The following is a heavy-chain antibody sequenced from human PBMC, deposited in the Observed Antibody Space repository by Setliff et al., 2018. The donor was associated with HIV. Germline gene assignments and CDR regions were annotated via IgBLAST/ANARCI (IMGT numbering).Heavy chain of an antibody. J-gene: IGHJ5*02. CDR2: IIPISGTA. V-gene: IGHV1-69*05. D-gene: IGHD2-2*01. CDR1: GYTFTGYY. CDR3: ARDFGGYCSSMSCPGLFDP. Sequence: GASVKVSCKASGYTFTGYYMHWVRQAPGQGLEWMGGIIPISGTANYAQKFQGRVTITTDESTSTAYMELSGLRSEDTAVYYCARDFGGYCSSMSCPGLFDPWGQGTLVTVSS.